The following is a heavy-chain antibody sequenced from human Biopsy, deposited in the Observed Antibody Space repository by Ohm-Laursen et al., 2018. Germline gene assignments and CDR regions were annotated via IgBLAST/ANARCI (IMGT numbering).Heavy chain of an antibody. V-gene: IGHV4-59*11. J-gene: IGHJ1*01. D-gene: IGHD4-23*01. CDR1: GGSFTGHY. CDR3: ARGSNEYGGLYFPH. CDR2: ISHTGYT. Sequence: GTLSLTCTVSGGSFTGHYWTWIRQPPGKGLEWIGHISHTGYTSYKSSLKSRVTISLDTSRKHFSLRLTSLAAADTDVYYCARGSNEYGGLYFPHWGQGTLVTVSS.